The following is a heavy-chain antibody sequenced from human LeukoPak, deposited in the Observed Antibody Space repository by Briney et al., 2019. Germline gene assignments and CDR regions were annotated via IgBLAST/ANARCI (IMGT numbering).Heavy chain of an antibody. J-gene: IGHJ4*02. V-gene: IGHV3-48*02. CDR3: AREGPSDFDS. D-gene: IGHD2-2*01. Sequence: GGSLRHSCAASGFTFSSYSMNWVRQAPGKGLEWISYISGSSSTIYYADSVKGRFTISRDNAKNSLYLQMNSLRDEDTAVFYCAREGPSDFDSWGQGTLITVSS. CDR1: GFTFSSYS. CDR2: ISGSSSTI.